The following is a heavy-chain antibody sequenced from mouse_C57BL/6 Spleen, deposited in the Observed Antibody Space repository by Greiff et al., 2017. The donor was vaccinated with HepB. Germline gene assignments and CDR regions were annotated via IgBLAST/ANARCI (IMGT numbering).Heavy chain of an antibody. V-gene: IGHV5-17*01. J-gene: IGHJ4*01. Sequence: EVKLVESGGGLVKPGGSLKLSCAASGFTFSDYGMHWVRQAPEKGLEWVAYISSGSSTIYYADTVTGRFTISSDNAKNTLFLQMTSLRSEDTAMYYCARAVLARGYAMDYWGQGTSVTVSS. CDR1: GFTFSDYG. CDR2: ISSGSSTI. CDR3: ARAVLARGYAMDY. D-gene: IGHD6-1*01.